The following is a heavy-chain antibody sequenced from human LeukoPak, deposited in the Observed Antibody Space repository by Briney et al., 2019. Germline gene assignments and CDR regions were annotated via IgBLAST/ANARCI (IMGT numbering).Heavy chain of an antibody. J-gene: IGHJ4*02. D-gene: IGHD3-22*01. CDR2: ISSSGSTI. CDR1: GFTFSSYW. V-gene: IGHV3-48*04. CDR3: ARDHYYYDSSGYYPPLDY. Sequence: PGGSLRLSCAASGFTFSSYWMHWVRQAPGKGLEWVSYISSSGSTIYYADSVKGRFTISRDNAKNSLYLQMNSLRAEDTAVYYCARDHYYYDSSGYYPPLDYWGQGTLVTVSS.